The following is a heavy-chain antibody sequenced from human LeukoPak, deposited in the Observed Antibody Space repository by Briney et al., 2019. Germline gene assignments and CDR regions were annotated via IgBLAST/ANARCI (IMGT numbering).Heavy chain of an antibody. J-gene: IGHJ4*02. CDR2: IYTSGST. CDR1: GGSISSGSYY. Sequence: PSETLSLTCTVSGGSISSGSYYWSWIRQPAGKGLEWIGRIYTSGSTNYNPSLKSRVTISVDTSKNQFSLKLSSVTAADTAVNYCTRERGRIVVVIDYWGQGTLVTVSS. D-gene: IGHD3-22*01. V-gene: IGHV4-61*02. CDR3: TRERGRIVVVIDY.